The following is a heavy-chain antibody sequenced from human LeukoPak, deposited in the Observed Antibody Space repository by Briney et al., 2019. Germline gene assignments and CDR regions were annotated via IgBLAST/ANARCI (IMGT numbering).Heavy chain of an antibody. Sequence: PGGSLGLSCAASGFTLSTYGMHWVRQAPGKGLEWVAFIRYDGSNKYYADSVKGRFTISRDNSKNTLYLQMNSLRADDTAVYYCAKSGYNRFDYWGQGTLVTVSS. D-gene: IGHD5-24*01. CDR1: GFTLSTYG. CDR3: AKSGYNRFDY. CDR2: IRYDGSNK. V-gene: IGHV3-30*02. J-gene: IGHJ4*02.